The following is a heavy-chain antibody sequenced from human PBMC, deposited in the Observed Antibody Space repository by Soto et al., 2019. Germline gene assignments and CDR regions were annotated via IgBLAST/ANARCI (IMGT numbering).Heavy chain of an antibody. J-gene: IGHJ6*02. D-gene: IGHD3-10*01. CDR2: FKWNSGDV. CDR3: ANDRSSGSPYYGMDF. V-gene: IGHV3-9*01. CDR1: GFTFGDYA. Sequence: GGSLRLSCAASGFTFGDYAMHWFRQVPGKGLEWVSGFKWNSGDVGYADSVKGRFTISRDNAKNSLYLQMNSLRPEDTAVYYCANDRSSGSPYYGMDFWGQGTMVTVSS.